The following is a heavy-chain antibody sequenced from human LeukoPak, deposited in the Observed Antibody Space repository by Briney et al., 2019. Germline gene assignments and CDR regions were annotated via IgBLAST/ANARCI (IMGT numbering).Heavy chain of an antibody. CDR3: ATTGPYYYYYMDV. V-gene: IGHV3-30*02. CDR1: GFTFSSYG. Sequence: GSLRLSCAASGFTFSSYGMHWVRQAPGKGLEWVAFIRYDGSNKYYADSVKGRFTISRDNSKNTLYLQMNSLRAEDMAVYYCATTGPYYYYYMDVWGKGTTVTISS. J-gene: IGHJ6*03. D-gene: IGHD4-17*01. CDR2: IRYDGSNK.